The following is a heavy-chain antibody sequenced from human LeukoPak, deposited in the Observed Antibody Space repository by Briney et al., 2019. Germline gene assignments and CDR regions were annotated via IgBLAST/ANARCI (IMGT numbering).Heavy chain of an antibody. V-gene: IGHV3-30*02. CDR2: IWYDGSNK. CDR3: AKDWETLDY. J-gene: IGHJ4*02. D-gene: IGHD1-26*01. Sequence: QPGGSLRLSCAASGFTFSSYGMHWVRQAPGKGLEWVALIWYDGSNKYYADSVRGRLTISRDNSKNTLYLQMNSLRAEDTAVYYCAKDWETLDYWGQGTLVTVSS. CDR1: GFTFSSYG.